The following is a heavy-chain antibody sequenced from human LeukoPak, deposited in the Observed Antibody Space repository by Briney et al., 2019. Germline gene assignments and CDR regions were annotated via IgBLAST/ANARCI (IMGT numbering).Heavy chain of an antibody. V-gene: IGHV1-2*02. CDR1: GYIFIDYY. D-gene: IGHD6-19*01. CDR2: INPKSGGT. CDR3: ARGYTSGWYLPDY. Sequence: ASVKVSCKTSGYIFIDYYLHWVRQAPGQGLEWMGWINPKSGGTHSAQQFQGRITMTRDTSISTAYMDLNSLTSDDTAIYYCARGYTSGWYLPDYRGQGTLVTVSS. J-gene: IGHJ4*02.